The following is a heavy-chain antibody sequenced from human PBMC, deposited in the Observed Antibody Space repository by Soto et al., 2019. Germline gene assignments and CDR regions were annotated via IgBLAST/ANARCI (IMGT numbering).Heavy chain of an antibody. D-gene: IGHD1-1*01. CDR3: ARDREQIDDYYCSYGMDV. CDR1: GFTFRTYS. CDR2: ISTSSSYI. J-gene: IGHJ6*02. Sequence: GGSLRLSCAASGFTFRTYSMNWVRQAPGKGLERVSSISTSSSYIHYADSVKGRFTISRDNAKNSLYLQMNSLRAEDTAVYYCARDREQIDDYYCSYGMDVWGQGTTVTVSS. V-gene: IGHV3-21*01.